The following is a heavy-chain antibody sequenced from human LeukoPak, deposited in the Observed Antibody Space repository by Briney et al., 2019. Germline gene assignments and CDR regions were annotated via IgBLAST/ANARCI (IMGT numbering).Heavy chain of an antibody. CDR3: AKTPMDRYCSSTSCYYFDY. V-gene: IGHV3-9*01. Sequence: GGSLRLSCAASGFTFDDYAMHWVRQAPGKGLEWVSGISWNSGSIGYADSVKGRFTISRDNAKNSLYLQMNSLRAGDTALYYCAKTPMDRYCSSTSCYYFDYWGQGTLVTVSS. J-gene: IGHJ4*02. CDR1: GFTFDDYA. D-gene: IGHD2-2*01. CDR2: ISWNSGSI.